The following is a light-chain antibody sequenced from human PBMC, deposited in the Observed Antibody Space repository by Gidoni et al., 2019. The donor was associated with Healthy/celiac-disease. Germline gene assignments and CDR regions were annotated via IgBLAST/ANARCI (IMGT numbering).Light chain of an antibody. CDR1: QSVSSY. V-gene: IGKV3-11*01. J-gene: IGKJ4*01. CDR3: QQRSNRLT. CDR2: DAS. Sequence: EIVLTQSPASLSLSPGERATRSCRASQSVSSYLDWYQQKPGQAPRLLIYDASNRATGIPARFSGSGSGTDFTLTISSLEPEDFAVYYCQQRSNRLTFGGGTKVEIK.